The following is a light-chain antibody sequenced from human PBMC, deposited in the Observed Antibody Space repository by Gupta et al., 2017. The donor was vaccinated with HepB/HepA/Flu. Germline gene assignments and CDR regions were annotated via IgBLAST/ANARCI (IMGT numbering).Light chain of an antibody. Sequence: VLTQSPGTRSLSPGERATLSCRASQSIRSNLLVWYQQKLGQAPRLLIYDASKRATGIPDRFSGSGSGTDFTLTISRLEPEDFAVYYCQQYAISPITFGQGTRLEIK. J-gene: IGKJ5*01. CDR3: QQYAISPIT. CDR2: DAS. V-gene: IGKV3-20*01. CDR1: QSIRSNL.